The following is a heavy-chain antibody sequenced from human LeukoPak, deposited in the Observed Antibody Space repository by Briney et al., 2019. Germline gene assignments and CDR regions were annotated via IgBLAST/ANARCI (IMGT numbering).Heavy chain of an antibody. CDR3: ARGFTSRRYFDWLPYFDY. Sequence: RASVKVSFKASGYTFTVYYMHWVRQAPGQGLEWMGWINPNSGGTNYAQKFQGWVTMTRDTSISTAYMELSRLRSDDTAVYYCARGFTSRRYFDWLPYFDYWGQGTLVTVSS. CDR2: INPNSGGT. CDR1: GYTFTVYY. V-gene: IGHV1-2*04. D-gene: IGHD3-9*01. J-gene: IGHJ4*02.